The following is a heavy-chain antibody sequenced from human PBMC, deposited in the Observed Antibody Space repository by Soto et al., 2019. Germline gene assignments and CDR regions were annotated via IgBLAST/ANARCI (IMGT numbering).Heavy chain of an antibody. Sequence: EVQLVESGGGLVQPGRSLRLSCAASGFTFDDYAMHWVRQAPGKGLEWVSGISWNSGSIGYADSVKGRFTISRDNAKNSLYLQMKSLRAEDTALYYCAKSAFSQNHGSGSHVSLVGLDYWGQGTLVTVSS. V-gene: IGHV3-9*01. CDR1: GFTFDDYA. J-gene: IGHJ4*02. CDR2: ISWNSGSI. D-gene: IGHD3-10*01. CDR3: AKSAFSQNHGSGSHVSLVGLDY.